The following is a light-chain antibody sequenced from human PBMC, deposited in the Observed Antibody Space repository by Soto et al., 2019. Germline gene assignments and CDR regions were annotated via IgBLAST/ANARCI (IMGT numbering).Light chain of an antibody. V-gene: IGKV1-39*01. CDR1: QNIHSF. CDR2: GGS. CDR3: QQSYNIPFT. Sequence: DIQMTQSPPSLAASVGERVTITCRASQNIHSFLNWYQQKPGKAPQVLIYGGSALQSGVPSRFSGSGSGTDFTLTISSLQPEDFASYFCQQSYNIPFTFGPGTKVDIK. J-gene: IGKJ3*01.